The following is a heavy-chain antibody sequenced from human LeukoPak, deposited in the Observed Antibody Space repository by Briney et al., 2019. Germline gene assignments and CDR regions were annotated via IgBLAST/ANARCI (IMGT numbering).Heavy chain of an antibody. J-gene: IGHJ6*02. CDR2: INPNSGGT. Sequence: ASVKVSCKASGGTFSSYAISWVRQAPGQGLEWMGWINPNSGGTNYAQKFQGWVTMTRDTSISTAYMELSRLRSDDTAVYYCARALGVSTDYGMDVWGQGTTVTVSS. CDR3: ARALGVSTDYGMDV. V-gene: IGHV1-2*04. D-gene: IGHD2-8*01. CDR1: GGTFSSYA.